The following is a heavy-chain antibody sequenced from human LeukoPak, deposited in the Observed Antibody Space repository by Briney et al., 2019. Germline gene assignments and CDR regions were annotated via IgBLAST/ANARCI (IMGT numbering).Heavy chain of an antibody. D-gene: IGHD1-14*01. CDR2: IYYSGST. V-gene: IGHV4-59*08. CDR3: ARHDLLSGWDV. Sequence: PSETLSLTCTVSGGSISSYYWSWIRQPPGKGLEWIGYIYYSGSTNYNPSLKSRVTISVDTSKNQFSLKPSSVTAADTAVYYCARHDLLSGWDVWGQGTTVTVSS. J-gene: IGHJ6*02. CDR1: GGSISSYY.